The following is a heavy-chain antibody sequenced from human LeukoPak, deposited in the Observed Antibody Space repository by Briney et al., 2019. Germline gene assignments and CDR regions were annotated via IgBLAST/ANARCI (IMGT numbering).Heavy chain of an antibody. V-gene: IGHV4-59*08. J-gene: IGHJ2*01. CDR1: GGSISSYY. Sequence: SETLSLTRTVSGGSISSYYWSWIRQPPGKGLEWIGYIYYGGSTNYNPSLKSRVTISVDTSKNQFSLKLSSVTAADTAVYYCARHAVPYWFGDLWGRGTLVTVSS. CDR3: ARHAVPYWFGDL. D-gene: IGHD6-6*01. CDR2: IYYGGST.